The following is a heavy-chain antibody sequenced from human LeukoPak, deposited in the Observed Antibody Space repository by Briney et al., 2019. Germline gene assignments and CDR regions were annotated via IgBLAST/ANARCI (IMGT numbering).Heavy chain of an antibody. D-gene: IGHD3-16*02. CDR3: ARGQNYDYVWGSYRYNWFDP. J-gene: IGHJ5*02. CDR1: GYTFTGYY. V-gene: IGHV1-2*02. CDR2: INPNSGGT. Sequence: ASEKVSCKASGYTFTGYYMHWVRQAPGQGLEWMGWINPNSGGTNYAQKFQGRVTMTRDTSISTAYMELSRLRSDDTAVYYCARGQNYDYVWGSYRYNWFDPWGQGTLVTVSS.